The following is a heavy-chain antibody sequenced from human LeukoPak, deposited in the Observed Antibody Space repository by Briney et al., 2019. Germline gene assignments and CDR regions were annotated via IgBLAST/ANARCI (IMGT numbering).Heavy chain of an antibody. D-gene: IGHD3-10*01. CDR3: ATPVFHASDPSLYYYYMDV. Sequence: GGSLRPSCAASGFTFSSYSMNWVRQAPGKGLEWVSSISSSSSYIYYADSVKGRFTISRDNAKNSLYLQMNSLRAEDTAVYYCATPVFHASDPSLYYYYMDVWGKGTTVTISS. CDR2: ISSSSSYI. J-gene: IGHJ6*03. CDR1: GFTFSSYS. V-gene: IGHV3-21*04.